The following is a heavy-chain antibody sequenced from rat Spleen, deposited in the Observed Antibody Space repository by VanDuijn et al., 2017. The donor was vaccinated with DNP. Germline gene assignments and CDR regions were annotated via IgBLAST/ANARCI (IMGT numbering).Heavy chain of an antibody. J-gene: IGHJ4*01. D-gene: IGHD1-2*01. V-gene: IGHV2-13*01. Sequence: QVQLKESGPGLVQPSQTLSLTCTVSGFSLSSYHVSWVRQPPGKSLVWMGSIWAAGGTNYNSAVQSRLSISRDTSKSQVFLEMHSLQPEDTGTYYCTRYSTYYVMDVWGQGASVTVSS. CDR1: GFSLSSYH. CDR2: IWAAGGT. CDR3: TRYSTYYVMDV.